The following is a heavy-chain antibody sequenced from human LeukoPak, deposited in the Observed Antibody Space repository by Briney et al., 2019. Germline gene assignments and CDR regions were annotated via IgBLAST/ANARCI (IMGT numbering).Heavy chain of an antibody. CDR2: ISWNSGSI. V-gene: IGHV3-9*01. D-gene: IGHD3-10*02. CDR3: AKDTLVRGPFDY. J-gene: IGHJ4*02. CDR1: GFTFDDYA. Sequence: AGGSLRLSCAASGFTFDDYAMHWVRQAPGKGLEWVSGISWNSGSIGYADSVKGRFTISRDNAKNSLYLQMNSLRAEDTALYYCAKDTLVRGPFDYWGQGTLVTVSS.